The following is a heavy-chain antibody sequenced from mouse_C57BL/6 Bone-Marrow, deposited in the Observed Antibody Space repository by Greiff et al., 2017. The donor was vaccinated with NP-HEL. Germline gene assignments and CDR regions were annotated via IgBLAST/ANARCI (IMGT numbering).Heavy chain of an antibody. CDR2: IDPENGDT. V-gene: IGHV14-4*01. D-gene: IGHD2-3*01. Sequence: EVQRVESGAELVRPGASVKLSCTASGFNIKDDYMHWVTQRPEQGLEWIGWIDPENGDTEYASKFQGKAPITADTSSNTAYLPLSSLTSEDTAVYYVTTMVTGSYWYFDVGGTGTTVTV. J-gene: IGHJ1*03. CDR3: TTMVTGSYWYFDV. CDR1: GFNIKDDY.